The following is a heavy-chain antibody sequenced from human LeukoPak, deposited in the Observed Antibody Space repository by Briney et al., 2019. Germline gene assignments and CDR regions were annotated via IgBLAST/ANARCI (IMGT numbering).Heavy chain of an antibody. CDR1: GYTFTGYY. J-gene: IGHJ4*02. D-gene: IGHD5-12*01. Sequence: GASVKVSCKASGYTFTGYYMHWVRQAPGQGLEWMGWINPNSGGTNYAQKFQGRVTMTRDTSISTAYMELSRLRSDDTAVYYCAREDGYSGYEPPFDYWGQGTLVTVSS. CDR3: AREDGYSGYEPPFDY. CDR2: INPNSGGT. V-gene: IGHV1-2*02.